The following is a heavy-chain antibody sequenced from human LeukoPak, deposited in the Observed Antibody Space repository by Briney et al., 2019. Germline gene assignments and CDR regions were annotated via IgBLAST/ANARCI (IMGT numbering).Heavy chain of an antibody. CDR1: GGSISSYD. Sequence: ETLSLTCTVSGGSISSYDWSWIRQPPGKGLEWIGRIYSRGSTAYNPSLTSRGTMSLATSNTPFSLKLSSVTAADTAVYYCARDGNISGIDPWGQGTLVIVSS. CDR3: ARDGNISGIDP. V-gene: IGHV4-4*07. CDR2: IYSRGST. J-gene: IGHJ5*02. D-gene: IGHD2/OR15-2a*01.